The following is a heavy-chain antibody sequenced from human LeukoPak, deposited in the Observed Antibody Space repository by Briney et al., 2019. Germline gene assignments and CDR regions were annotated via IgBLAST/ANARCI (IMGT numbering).Heavy chain of an antibody. CDR2: INPNSGGT. V-gene: IGHV1-2*02. D-gene: IGHD2-21*01. CDR3: ARDSLDVFRATGGDY. J-gene: IGHJ4*02. CDR1: GYTFTGYY. Sequence: ASVKVSCKASGYTFTGYYIHWVRQAPGQGLEWMGWINPNSGGTNYAQKFQGRVTMTRDTSISTAYMELSRLRSDDTAVYYCARDSLDVFRATGGDYWGQGTLVTVSS.